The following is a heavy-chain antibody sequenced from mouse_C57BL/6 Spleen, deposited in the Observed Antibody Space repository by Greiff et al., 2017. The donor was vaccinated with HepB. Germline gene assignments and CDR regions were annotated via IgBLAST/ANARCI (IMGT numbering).Heavy chain of an antibody. CDR2: IYPGDGDT. CDR3: ARDYGNSRYAMDY. D-gene: IGHD2-1*01. Sequence: QVQLQQSGPELVKPGASVKISCKASGYAFSSSWMNWVKQRPGKGLEWIGRIYPGDGDTNYNGKFKGKATLTADKSSSTAYMQLSSLTSEDSAVYFCARDYGNSRYAMDYWGQGTSVTVSS. J-gene: IGHJ4*01. CDR1: GYAFSSSW. V-gene: IGHV1-82*01.